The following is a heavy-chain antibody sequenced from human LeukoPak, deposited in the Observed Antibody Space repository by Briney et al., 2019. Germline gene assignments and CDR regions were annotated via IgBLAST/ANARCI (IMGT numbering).Heavy chain of an antibody. Sequence: ASVKVSCKASGGTFSSYAISWVRQAPGQGLEWMGGIIPIFGTANYAQKFQGRVTITADKSTSTAYMELSSLRAGDTAVSYCARSDWAPPSLKFDYWGQGTLVTVSS. CDR2: IIPIFGTA. J-gene: IGHJ4*02. D-gene: IGHD3-16*02. V-gene: IGHV1-69*06. CDR3: ARSDWAPPSLKFDY. CDR1: GGTFSSYA.